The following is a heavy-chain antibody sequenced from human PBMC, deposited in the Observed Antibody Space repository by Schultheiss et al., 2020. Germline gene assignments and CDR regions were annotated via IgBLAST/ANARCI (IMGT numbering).Heavy chain of an antibody. CDR2: ISYSETT. Sequence: SETLSLTCTVSGGSISSYYWSWVRQPAGKGLEWIGYISYSETTYNPSLKSRVTISVDTSKNQFSLKLSSVTAADTAVYYCARGTVTINYFDYWGQGALVTVSS. CDR1: GGSISSYY. CDR3: ARGTVTINYFDY. V-gene: IGHV4-59*01. J-gene: IGHJ4*02. D-gene: IGHD4-17*01.